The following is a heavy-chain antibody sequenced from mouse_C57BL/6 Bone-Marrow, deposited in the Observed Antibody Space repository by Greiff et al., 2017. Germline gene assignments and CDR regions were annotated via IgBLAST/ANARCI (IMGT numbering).Heavy chain of an antibody. V-gene: IGHV14-4*01. CDR3: TKGTTVG. J-gene: IGHJ3*01. D-gene: IGHD1-1*01. CDR1: GFNIKDDY. CDR2: IDPENGDT. Sequence: EVQLQQSGAELVRPGASVKLSCTASGFNIKDDYMHWVKQRPEQGLEWIGWIDPENGDTEYASKFQGKATITADTSSNTAYLQLSSLTSEDTAVYYCTKGTTVGRGQGTLVTVSA.